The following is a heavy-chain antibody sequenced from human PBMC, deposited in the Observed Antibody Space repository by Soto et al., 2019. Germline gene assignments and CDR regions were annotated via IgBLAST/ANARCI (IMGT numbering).Heavy chain of an antibody. CDR1: GFTFSSYA. Sequence: GGSLRLSCAASGFTFSSYAMSWVRQAPGKGLEWVSAISGSGGSTYYADSVKGRFTISRDNSKNTLYLQMNSLRAEDTAVYYCAKDRAIFGQPSAGGWFDPWGRGTLVNVSS. D-gene: IGHD3-3*02. CDR3: AKDRAIFGQPSAGGWFDP. V-gene: IGHV3-23*01. CDR2: ISGSGGST. J-gene: IGHJ5*02.